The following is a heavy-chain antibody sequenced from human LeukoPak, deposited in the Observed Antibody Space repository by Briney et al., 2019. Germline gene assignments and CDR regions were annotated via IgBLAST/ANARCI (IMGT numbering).Heavy chain of an antibody. J-gene: IGHJ4*02. Sequence: GGTLRLSCAASGFTFSSYGMSWVRQGPGKGLEWVSAISGSGGSTYYADSVKGRFTISRDNSKNTVYLQIDSLRFEDAAVYYCALDLAYIRFDNWGQGTLVTVSS. V-gene: IGHV3-23*01. CDR3: ALDLAYIRFDN. CDR1: GFTFSSYG. D-gene: IGHD1-1*01. CDR2: ISGSGGST.